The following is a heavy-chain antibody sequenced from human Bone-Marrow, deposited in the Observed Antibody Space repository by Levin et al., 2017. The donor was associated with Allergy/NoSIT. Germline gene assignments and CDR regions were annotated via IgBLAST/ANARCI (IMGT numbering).Heavy chain of an antibody. D-gene: IGHD1-7*01. J-gene: IGHJ3*02. CDR2: IYHSGNT. CDR3: ARLISGTAFKGAFDI. Sequence: SETLSLTCAVSDDSVSSGGHSWTWIRQPPGEGLEWIGYIYHSGNTYYNPSLQSRVSISVDMSKNQISLTLTSVTAADTAVYYCARLISGTAFKGAFDIWGQGAMVTVSS. V-gene: IGHV4-30-2*01. CDR1: DDSVSSGGHS.